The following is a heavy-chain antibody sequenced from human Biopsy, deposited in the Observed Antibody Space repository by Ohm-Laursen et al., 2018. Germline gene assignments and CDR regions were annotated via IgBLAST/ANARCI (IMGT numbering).Heavy chain of an antibody. V-gene: IGHV3-21*01. CDR2: ICDGGNSI. D-gene: IGHD2-8*01. Sequence: SLRLSCTASGLNFNGFSMNWVRQAPGKGLEWVSSICDGGNSIYYTDSVKGRFTVSRDNGKNSVYLQMNSLRVEDTAVYYCARDGEAKYCKHGVCPSDFWRQGTLVTVSS. CDR3: ARDGEAKYCKHGVCPSDF. CDR1: GLNFNGFS. J-gene: IGHJ4*02.